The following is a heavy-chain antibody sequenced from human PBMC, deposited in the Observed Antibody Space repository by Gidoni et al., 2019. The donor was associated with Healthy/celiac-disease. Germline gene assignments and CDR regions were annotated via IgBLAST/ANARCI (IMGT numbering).Heavy chain of an antibody. CDR3: ARIRTGCSGGSCYRWFDP. D-gene: IGHD2-15*01. J-gene: IGHJ5*02. CDR1: GFSLSNARLG. CDR2: IFSNEEK. Sequence: QVTLKESSPVLVKPTKTLTLTCTVAGFSLSNARLGVSWIRQPPWKDLEWIAHIFSNEEKSYSPSLKSRLTISKDTSKSQVVLTMTNMDPVDTATYYCARIRTGCSGGSCYRWFDPWGQGTLVTVSS. V-gene: IGHV2-26*01.